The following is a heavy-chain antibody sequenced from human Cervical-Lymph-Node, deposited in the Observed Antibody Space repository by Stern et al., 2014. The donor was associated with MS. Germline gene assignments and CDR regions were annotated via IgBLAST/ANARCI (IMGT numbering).Heavy chain of an antibody. Sequence: VQLVQSGAEVKKPGASVKVSCKASGYTFISYAMHWVRQAPGQRPEWMGWINADNGDTKYSQKFQGRVTITRDTSASTAYMELSSLRSEDTSVYYCARARYCSTTNCYDVFQHWGQGTLVTVSS. J-gene: IGHJ1*01. CDR1: GYTFISYA. V-gene: IGHV1-3*01. CDR2: INADNGDT. CDR3: ARARYCSTTNCYDVFQH. D-gene: IGHD2-2*01.